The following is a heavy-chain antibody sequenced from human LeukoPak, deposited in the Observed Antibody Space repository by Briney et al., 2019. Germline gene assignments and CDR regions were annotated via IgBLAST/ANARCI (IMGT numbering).Heavy chain of an antibody. D-gene: IGHD5-18*01. J-gene: IGHJ4*02. CDR3: ARRGFPRRGYSYGSHPFDY. CDR1: GGSISSSSYY. Sequence: TSETLSLTCTVSGGSISSSSYYWGWIRQPPGKGLEWIGSIYYSGSTYYNPSLKSRVTISVDTSKNQFSLKLSSVTAADTAVYYCARRGFPRRGYSYGSHPFDYWGQGTLVTVSS. V-gene: IGHV4-39*07. CDR2: IYYSGST.